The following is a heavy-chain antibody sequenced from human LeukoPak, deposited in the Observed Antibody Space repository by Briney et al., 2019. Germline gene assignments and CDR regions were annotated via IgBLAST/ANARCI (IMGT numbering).Heavy chain of an antibody. CDR3: TRHAVTTVGLDY. J-gene: IGHJ4*02. D-gene: IGHD4-17*01. Sequence: SETPSLTCPVSGGSISSSSYYWAWIRQPPGKGLEWIGSIYYSGSTYYNPSLKSRVTISVDTSKNQFSLKPSTVAAADTLLYSCTRHAVTTVGLDYSGQRTLVTVSS. CDR2: IYYSGST. CDR1: GGSISSSSYY. V-gene: IGHV4-39*01.